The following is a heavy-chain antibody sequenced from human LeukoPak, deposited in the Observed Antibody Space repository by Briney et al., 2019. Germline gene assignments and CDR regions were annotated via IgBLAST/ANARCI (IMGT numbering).Heavy chain of an antibody. V-gene: IGHV3-23*01. CDR3: AKLTTMIVVVISYFDY. Sequence: GGSLRLSCAASGFTSSTYAMSWVRQAPGKGLEWVSAISGSGSSTDYADSVKGRFTISRDNSKNTLYLQMNSLRAEDTAVYYCAKLTTMIVVVISYFDYWGQGTLVTVSS. CDR2: ISGSGSST. CDR1: GFTSSTYA. J-gene: IGHJ4*02. D-gene: IGHD3-22*01.